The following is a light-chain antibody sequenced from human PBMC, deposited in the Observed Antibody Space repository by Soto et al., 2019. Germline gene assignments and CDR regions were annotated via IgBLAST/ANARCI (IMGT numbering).Light chain of an antibody. CDR1: SSNLGAGYD. CDR3: QAYDYSLTASV. Sequence: QSVLTQPPSVSGSPGQRVTIPCTGNSSNLGAGYDVPWYQQLPGTAPKLVIYGNRNRPSGVPERFSGSKSGTSASLAITGLQAEDEGAYYCQAYDYSLTASVFGGGTKLTVL. J-gene: IGLJ3*02. CDR2: GNR. V-gene: IGLV1-40*01.